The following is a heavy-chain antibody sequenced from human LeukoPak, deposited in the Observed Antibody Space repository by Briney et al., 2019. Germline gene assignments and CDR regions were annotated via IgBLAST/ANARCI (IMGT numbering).Heavy chain of an antibody. CDR1: GFTFSSYG. V-gene: IGHV3-30*18. CDR2: ISYDGSNK. D-gene: IGHD3-22*01. CDR3: AKDSGYDSSGYYQRGYYYGMDV. Sequence: PGGSLRLSCAASGFTFSSYGMHWVRQAPGKGLEWVAVISYDGSNKYYADSVKGRFTISRDNSKNTLYLQMNSLRAEDTAVYYCAKDSGYDSSGYYQRGYYYGMDVWGQGTTVTVSS. J-gene: IGHJ6*02.